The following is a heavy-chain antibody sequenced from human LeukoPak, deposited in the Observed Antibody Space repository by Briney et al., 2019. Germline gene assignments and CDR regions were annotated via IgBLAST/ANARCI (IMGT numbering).Heavy chain of an antibody. CDR3: ARGGTNWGSIYYYYYMDV. CDR2: ISAYNGNT. Sequence: ASVKVSFKASGYTFTSYGISWVRQAPGQGLEWMGWISAYNGNTNCAQKFQGRVTMTRDMSTSTVYMELSSLRSEDTAVYYCARGGTNWGSIYYYYYMDVWGKGTTVTVSS. CDR1: GYTFTSYG. D-gene: IGHD7-27*01. V-gene: IGHV1-18*01. J-gene: IGHJ6*03.